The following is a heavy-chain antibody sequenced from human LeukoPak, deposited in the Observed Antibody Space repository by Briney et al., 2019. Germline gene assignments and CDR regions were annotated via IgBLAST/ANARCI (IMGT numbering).Heavy chain of an antibody. V-gene: IGHV1-58*01. J-gene: IGHJ1*01. CDR2: IVVGSGNT. CDR3: ARAHWEIMVYAPARVGYFQH. CDR1: GFTFTSSA. Sequence: ASVKVSCKASGFTFTSSAVQWVRQARGQRLEWIGWIVVGSGNTNYAQKFQERVTITRDMSTSTAYMELSSLRSEDTAVYYCARAHWEIMVYAPARVGYFQHWGQGTLVTVSS. D-gene: IGHD2-8*01.